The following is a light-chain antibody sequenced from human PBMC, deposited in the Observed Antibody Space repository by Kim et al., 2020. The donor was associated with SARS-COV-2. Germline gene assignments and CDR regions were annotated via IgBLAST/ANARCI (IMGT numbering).Light chain of an antibody. CDR3: QAWDSSTWV. V-gene: IGLV3-1*01. J-gene: IGLJ3*02. CDR1: KLGDKY. CDR2: QDS. Sequence: SYELTQPPSVSVSPGQTASITCSGDKLGDKYACWYQQKPGQSPVLVIYQDSKRPSGIPERFSGSNSGNTATLTIGGTQAMDEADYYCQAWDSSTWVFGGGTQLTVL.